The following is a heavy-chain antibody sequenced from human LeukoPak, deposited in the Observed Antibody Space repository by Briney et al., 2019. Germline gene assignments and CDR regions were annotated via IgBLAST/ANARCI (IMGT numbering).Heavy chain of an antibody. V-gene: IGHV3-23*01. CDR3: ANSGYSYGRFDY. Sequence: GGSLRLSCAASGFTFSSYAMSWVRQAQGKGLEWVSAISGSGGSTYYADSVKGRFTISRDNAKNSLYLQMNSLRAEDTAVYYCANSGYSYGRFDYWGQGTLVTVSS. D-gene: IGHD5-18*01. CDR1: GFTFSSYA. CDR2: ISGSGGST. J-gene: IGHJ4*02.